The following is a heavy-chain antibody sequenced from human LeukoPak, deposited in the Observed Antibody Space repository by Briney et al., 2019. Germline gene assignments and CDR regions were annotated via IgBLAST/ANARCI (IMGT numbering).Heavy chain of an antibody. CDR2: IKSDGRRT. CDR3: ASNTYADYVSFDI. J-gene: IGHJ3*02. V-gene: IGHV3-74*01. Sequence: PGGSLRLSCAASGFTFSSYWMHWVRQAPGKGLVWVSRIKSDGRRTSYADSVKGRFTISRDNAKNRPYLQMNSLRAEDTAVYYCASNTYADYVSFDIWGQGTMVTVSS. D-gene: IGHD2-2*01. CDR1: GFTFSSYW.